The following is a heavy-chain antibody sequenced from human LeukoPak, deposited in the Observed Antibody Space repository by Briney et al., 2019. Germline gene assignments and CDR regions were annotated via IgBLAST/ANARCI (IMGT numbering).Heavy chain of an antibody. D-gene: IGHD4-17*01. Sequence: ASVTVSCTASGYTFTGYYMHWVRQAPGQGLEWMGWINPNSGGTNYAQKFQGRVTMTRDTSISTAYMELSRLRSDDTAVYYCAREDGDNQFDPWGQGTLVTVSS. J-gene: IGHJ5*02. CDR2: INPNSGGT. CDR3: AREDGDNQFDP. CDR1: GYTFTGYY. V-gene: IGHV1-2*02.